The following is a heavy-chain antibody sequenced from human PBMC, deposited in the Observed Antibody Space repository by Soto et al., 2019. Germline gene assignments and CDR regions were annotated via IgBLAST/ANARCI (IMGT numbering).Heavy chain of an antibody. V-gene: IGHV3-48*01. D-gene: IGHD2-15*01. J-gene: IGHJ5*01. CDR3: ARLPATDRHSDNWSDS. Sequence: PGGSLRLSFAASGFSFSDYSMNWVRQAPGGGLEWVSYISSSSFTIHYADSVEGRFAISRDNAKNSLYLQMNSLRAEDTAVYYCARLPATDRHSDNWSDSSGQATLVSRSS. CDR1: GFSFSDYS. CDR2: ISSSSFTI.